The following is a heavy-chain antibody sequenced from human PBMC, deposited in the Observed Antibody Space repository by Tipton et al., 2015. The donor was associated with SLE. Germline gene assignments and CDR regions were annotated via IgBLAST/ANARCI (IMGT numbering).Heavy chain of an antibody. Sequence: TLSLTCTVSGGSIHTYYWSWIRQSPGKGLEWIGEINNSGSTNYNPSLKSRVTISVDTSKNQFSLKLSSVTAADTAVYYCASRPVVTGEGAGDYWGQGTLVTVSS. CDR1: GGSIHTYY. D-gene: IGHD2-21*02. CDR2: INNSGST. J-gene: IGHJ4*02. V-gene: IGHV4-34*01. CDR3: ASRPVVTGEGAGDY.